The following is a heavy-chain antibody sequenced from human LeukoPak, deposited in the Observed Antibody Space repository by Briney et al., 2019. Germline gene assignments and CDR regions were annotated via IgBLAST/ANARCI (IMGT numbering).Heavy chain of an antibody. CDR2: VYTSGST. V-gene: IGHV4-4*07. CDR1: GGSISSYY. Sequence: SETLSLTCTVSGGSISSYYWSWIRQPAGKGLEWIGRVYTSGSTNYNPSLKSRATMSVDTSKNQFPLKLSSVTAADTAVYYCASDREHSSSWYYFDYWGQGTLVTVSS. CDR3: ASDREHSSSWYYFDY. J-gene: IGHJ4*02. D-gene: IGHD6-13*01.